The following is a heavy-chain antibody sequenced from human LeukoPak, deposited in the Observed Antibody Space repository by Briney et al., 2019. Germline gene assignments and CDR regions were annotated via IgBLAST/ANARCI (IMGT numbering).Heavy chain of an antibody. CDR2: IYTGGTT. CDR3: TKATKWLAFDD. CDR1: GGSISNYY. V-gene: IGHV4-59*13. Sequence: SETLSLTCTVSGGSISNYYWSWIRQSPGKGLEWIGNIYTGGTTNYNPSLKSGVTISIDTSKNQLSLHLASVTAADTAVYYCTKATKWLAFDDWGRGTLVTVSS. J-gene: IGHJ4*02. D-gene: IGHD6-19*01.